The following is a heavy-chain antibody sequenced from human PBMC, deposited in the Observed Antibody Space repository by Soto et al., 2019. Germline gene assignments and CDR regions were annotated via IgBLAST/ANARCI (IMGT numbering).Heavy chain of an antibody. CDR3: ARDYYRFNSGYGFSMDV. CDR2: ISYDESNK. CDR1: GSTFSSYV. Sequence: GGSLKPSCPASGSTFSSYVMHWARQAPGKGLEGVEVISYDESNKYYADSVKGRFTISRDNSKNTLYLQMNSLRAEDTAVYYCARDYYRFNSGYGFSMDVWGQGTTVTVSS. J-gene: IGHJ6*02. D-gene: IGHD5-12*01. V-gene: IGHV3-30-3*01.